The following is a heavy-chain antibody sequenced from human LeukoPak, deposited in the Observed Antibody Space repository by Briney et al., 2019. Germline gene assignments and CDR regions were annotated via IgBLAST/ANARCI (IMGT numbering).Heavy chain of an antibody. V-gene: IGHV2-5*01. CDR3: ARESGYSSSWYGDWFDP. CDR1: GFSPSTSGVG. J-gene: IGHJ5*02. CDR2: IYWNDDK. D-gene: IGHD6-13*01. Sequence: SGPTPVKPTQTLTLTCTFSGFSPSTSGVGVGWIRQPPGKALEWLALIYWNDDKRYSPSLKSRLTITKDTSKNQVVLTMTNMDPVDTATYYCARESGYSSSWYGDWFDPWGQGTLVTVSS.